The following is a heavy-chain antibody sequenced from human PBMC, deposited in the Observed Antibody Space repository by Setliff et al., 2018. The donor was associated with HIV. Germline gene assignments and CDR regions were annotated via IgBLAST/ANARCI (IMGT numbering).Heavy chain of an antibody. CDR1: GDSISSYY. D-gene: IGHD5-12*01. J-gene: IGHJ5*02. Sequence: SETLSLTCTVSGDSISSYYWSWIRQPPGKGLEWIGYIYYSGSTNYNPSLKSRVTISVDTSKNQFSLKLSSVTAADTAVYYCARDLNRGYSGYVYNWFDPWGQGTLVTVSS. CDR3: ARDLNRGYSGYVYNWFDP. V-gene: IGHV4-59*12. CDR2: IYYSGST.